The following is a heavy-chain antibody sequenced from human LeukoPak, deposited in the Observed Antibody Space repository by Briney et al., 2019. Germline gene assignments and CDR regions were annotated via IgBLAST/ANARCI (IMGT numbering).Heavy chain of an antibody. CDR1: GYTFTGYY. Sequence: ASVNVSCKASGYTFTGYYMRWVRQAPGQGLEWMGRINPNSGGTNYAQKFQGRVTMTRDTSISTAYMELSRLRSDDTAVYYCARPTKYLYYYGMDVWGQGTTVTVSS. CDR3: ARPTKYLYYYGMDV. V-gene: IGHV1-2*06. CDR2: INPNSGGT. D-gene: IGHD2-2*01. J-gene: IGHJ6*02.